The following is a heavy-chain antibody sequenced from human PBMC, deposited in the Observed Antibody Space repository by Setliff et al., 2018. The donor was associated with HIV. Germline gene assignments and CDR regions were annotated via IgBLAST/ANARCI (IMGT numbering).Heavy chain of an antibody. CDR3: ARDQTGVAAAAFGGGSAWSDEGFDI. V-gene: IGHV1-69*13. CDR2: IIPMYNIP. CDR1: GGTLSNYV. Sequence: AASVKVSCKTSGGTLSNYVITWVRQAPGQGLEWMGMIIPMYNIPTYAQKFQGRVTFNADESTRTAYMELSSLSSEDTAVYYCARDQTGVAAAAFGGGSAWSDEGFDIWGQGTMVTVSS. J-gene: IGHJ3*02. D-gene: IGHD6-13*01.